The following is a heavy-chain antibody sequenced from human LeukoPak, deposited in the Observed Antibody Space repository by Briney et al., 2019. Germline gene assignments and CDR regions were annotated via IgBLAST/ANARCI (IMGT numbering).Heavy chain of an antibody. V-gene: IGHV4-34*01. CDR1: GGSFSGYY. D-gene: IGHD3-9*01. CDR2: INHSGST. J-gene: IGHJ2*01. CDR3: ARVVRYLWYFDL. Sequence: PSETLSLTCAVYGGSFSGYYWSWIRQPPGKGLEWIGEINHSGSTNYNPSLKSRVTISVDTSKDQFSLKLSSVTAADTAVDYCARVVRYLWYFDLWGRGTLVTVSS.